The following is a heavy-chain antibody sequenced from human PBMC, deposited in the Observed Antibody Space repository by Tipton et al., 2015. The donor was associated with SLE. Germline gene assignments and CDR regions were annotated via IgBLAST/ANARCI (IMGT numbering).Heavy chain of an antibody. Sequence: GSLRLSCVGSGFNFKIYAVNWVRQAPGKGLQWVAAISGSGDSTYYADSVRGRFTVSRDKSKNTLYLQMNSLRAEDTAVYYCAAYHYDASGDQYMDVWGKGTTVTVSS. CDR3: AAYHYDASGDQYMDV. J-gene: IGHJ6*03. CDR2: ISGSGDST. V-gene: IGHV3-23*01. D-gene: IGHD3-22*01. CDR1: GFNFKIYA.